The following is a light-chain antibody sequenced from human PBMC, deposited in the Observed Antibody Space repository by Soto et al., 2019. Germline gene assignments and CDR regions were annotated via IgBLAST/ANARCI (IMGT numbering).Light chain of an antibody. CDR2: DVT. CDR3: SSYTSSSTYV. V-gene: IGLV2-14*01. CDR1: TSDVGGYNY. J-gene: IGLJ1*01. Sequence: QSVLTHPAPVSGSPGQSITISCPGTTSDVGGYNYVSWYQQHPGKAPKLMIYDVTNRPSGVSNRFSGSKSGNTASLTISGLQAEDEADYYCSSYTSSSTYVFGTGTKVTV.